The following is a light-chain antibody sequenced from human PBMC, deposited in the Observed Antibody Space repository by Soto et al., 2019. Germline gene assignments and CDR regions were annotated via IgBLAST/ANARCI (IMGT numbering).Light chain of an antibody. Sequence: DIVMTQSPDSLAVSLGERAAINCKSSQSLFYSSKNKDYLAWYQQKPGQPPKLLIYWASTRESGVPDRFSGSGSGTDFTLTISSLQAEDVAVYYCRQYYSIPFTFGPGTKVAIK. CDR1: QSLFYSSKNKDY. CDR2: WAS. J-gene: IGKJ3*01. CDR3: RQYYSIPFT. V-gene: IGKV4-1*01.